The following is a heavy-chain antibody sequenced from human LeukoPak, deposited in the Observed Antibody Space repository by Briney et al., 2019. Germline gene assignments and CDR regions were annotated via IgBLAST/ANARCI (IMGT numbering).Heavy chain of an antibody. D-gene: IGHD2-2*01. CDR3: ARGTYQPLPVDY. J-gene: IGHJ4*02. CDR1: GGSISSYY. Sequence: SETLSLTCTVSGGSISSYYWSWIRQPPGKGLEWIGYIYYSGSTNYNPSLKSRVTISVDMSKNQFSLKLSSVTAADTAVYYCARGTYQPLPVDYWGQGTLVTVSS. V-gene: IGHV4-59*01. CDR2: IYYSGST.